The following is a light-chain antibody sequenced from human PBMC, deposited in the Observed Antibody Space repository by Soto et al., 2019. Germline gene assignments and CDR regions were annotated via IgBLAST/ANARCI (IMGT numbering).Light chain of an antibody. Sequence: QLVLTQSSSASASLGSSVKLTCTLSSGHSSYIIAWHQQQPGKAPRYLMKLEGSGSYNKGSGVPDRFSGSSSGADRYLTISNLQSEDEADYSCETWDSNTWVFGGGTKLTVL. CDR3: ETWDSNTWV. J-gene: IGLJ3*02. CDR2: LEGSGSY. V-gene: IGLV4-60*03. CDR1: SGHSSYI.